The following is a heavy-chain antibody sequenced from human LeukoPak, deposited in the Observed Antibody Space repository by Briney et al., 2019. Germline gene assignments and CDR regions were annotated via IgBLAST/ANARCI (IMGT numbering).Heavy chain of an antibody. CDR1: GGSISSYY. V-gene: IGHV4-59*01. D-gene: IGHD3-3*01. Sequence: SETLSLTCTVSGGSISSYYWSWIRQPPGKGLEWIGYIYYSGSTNYNPSLKSRVTISVDTSKNQFSLKLSSVTAADTAVYYCARCRFWSGYYFDYWGQGTLVTVSS. CDR3: ARCRFWSGYYFDY. J-gene: IGHJ4*02. CDR2: IYYSGST.